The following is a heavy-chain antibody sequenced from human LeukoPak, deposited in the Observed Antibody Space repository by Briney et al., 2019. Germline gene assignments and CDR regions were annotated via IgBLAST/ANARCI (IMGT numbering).Heavy chain of an antibody. CDR1: GYTFTSYG. CDR3: ARGHDYGDPFDY. D-gene: IGHD4-17*01. V-gene: IGHV1-18*01. J-gene: IGHJ4*02. Sequence: ASVTVSCKASGYTFTSYGIGWVRQAPGQGLEWMGWISAYNGNTNYAQKLQGRVTMTTDTSTSTAYMELRSLRSDDTAVYYCARGHDYGDPFDYWGQGTLVTVSS. CDR2: ISAYNGNT.